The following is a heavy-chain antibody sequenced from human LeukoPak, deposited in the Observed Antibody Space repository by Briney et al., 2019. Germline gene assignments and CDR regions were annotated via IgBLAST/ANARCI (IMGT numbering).Heavy chain of an antibody. D-gene: IGHD5-24*01. CDR3: ARDEPPEMATSAFDI. CDR2: INPSGGST. V-gene: IGHV1-46*01. CDR1: GCTFTNYY. Sequence: ASVKVSCKASGCTFTNYYMHWVRQAPGQGLEWMGIINPSGGSTSYAQNFQGRVTMTRGTSTSTVYMELSSLRSEDTAVYYCARDEPPEMATSAFDIWGQGTMVTVSS. J-gene: IGHJ3*02.